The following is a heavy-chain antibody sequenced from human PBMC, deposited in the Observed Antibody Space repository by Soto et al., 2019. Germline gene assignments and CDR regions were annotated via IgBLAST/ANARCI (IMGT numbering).Heavy chain of an antibody. J-gene: IGHJ4*02. V-gene: IGHV3-23*01. CDR2: VSVSGGTT. CDR3: AKGMYYYDSSGYRLFDY. D-gene: IGHD3-22*01. Sequence: LRLSCAASGFTFRNYAMNWVRQAPGKGLEWVSGVSVSGGTTYYADSVKGRFTVSRDNSKITVYLQMNSLRADDTAVYFCAKGMYYYDSSGYRLFDYWGQGTLVTV. CDR1: GFTFRNYA.